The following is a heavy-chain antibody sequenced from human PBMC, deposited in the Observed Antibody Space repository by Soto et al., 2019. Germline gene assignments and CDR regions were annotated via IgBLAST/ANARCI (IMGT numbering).Heavy chain of an antibody. J-gene: IGHJ5*02. CDR1: GYTFTSYY. Sequence: GASVKVSCKASGYTFTSYYMHWVRHVPGQGLEWMGIINPSGGSTSYAQKFQGRVAMTRDTSTSTVYMELSSLRSEDTAVYYCARDGLSIAARDSGFDPWGQGTLVTVSS. CDR2: INPSGGST. CDR3: ARDGLSIAARDSGFDP. D-gene: IGHD6-6*01. V-gene: IGHV1-46*01.